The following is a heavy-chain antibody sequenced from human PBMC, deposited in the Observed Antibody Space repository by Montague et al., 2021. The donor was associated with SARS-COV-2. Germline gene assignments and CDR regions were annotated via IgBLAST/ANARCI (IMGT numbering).Heavy chain of an antibody. Sequence: SETLSLTCTVSGGSVSSGSYYWSWIRQPPGKGLEWIGYIYYSGSTNYNPSLKSRVTISVDTSKNQFSLKLSSVTAADTAVYYCAREPRPYYDILTGYYLDAFDIWGQGAMVTVSS. CDR1: GGSVSSGSYY. CDR3: AREPRPYYDILTGYYLDAFDI. D-gene: IGHD3-9*01. J-gene: IGHJ3*02. CDR2: IYYSGST. V-gene: IGHV4-61*01.